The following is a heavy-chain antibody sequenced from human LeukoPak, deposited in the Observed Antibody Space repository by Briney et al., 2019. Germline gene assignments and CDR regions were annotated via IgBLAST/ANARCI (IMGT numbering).Heavy chain of an antibody. J-gene: IGHJ4*02. CDR2: IYSGGGT. Sequence: GGSLRLSCAASGFTVSSNYMTWVRQAPGKGVEWVSVIYSGGGTYYADSVRGRFTISRDNFKNSLYLQMNSLTAEDTAIYYCAREMGGYPCDYWGQGTLVTVSS. D-gene: IGHD5-12*01. CDR1: GFTVSSNY. V-gene: IGHV3-53*01. CDR3: AREMGGYPCDY.